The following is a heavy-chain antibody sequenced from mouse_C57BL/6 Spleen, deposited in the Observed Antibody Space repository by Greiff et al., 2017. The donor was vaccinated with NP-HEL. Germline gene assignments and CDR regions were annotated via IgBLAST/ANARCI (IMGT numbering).Heavy chain of an antibody. J-gene: IGHJ2*01. D-gene: IGHD2-12*01. CDR1: GYTFTDYE. Sequence: VKLMESGAELVRPGASVTLSCKASGYTFTDYEMHWVKQTPVHGLEWIGAIDPETGGTAYNQKFKGKAILTADKPSSTAYRELRSLTAEDSAVYYCTRCYSDFDYWGQGTTLTVSS. V-gene: IGHV1-15*01. CDR2: IDPETGGT. CDR3: TRCYSDFDY.